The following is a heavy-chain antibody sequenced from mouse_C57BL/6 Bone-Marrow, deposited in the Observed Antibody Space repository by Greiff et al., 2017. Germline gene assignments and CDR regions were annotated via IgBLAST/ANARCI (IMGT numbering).Heavy chain of an antibody. J-gene: IGHJ4*01. CDR1: GYSFTGYF. D-gene: IGHD2-3*01. CDR3: AREGNDGYYGMDY. Sequence: EVQLQESGPELVKPGDSVKISCKASGYSFTGYFMNWVMQSHGKSLEWIGRINPYNGDTFYNQKFKGKATLTVDKSSSTAHMELRSLTSEDSAVYYCAREGNDGYYGMDYWGQGTSVTVSS. V-gene: IGHV1-20*01. CDR2: INPYNGDT.